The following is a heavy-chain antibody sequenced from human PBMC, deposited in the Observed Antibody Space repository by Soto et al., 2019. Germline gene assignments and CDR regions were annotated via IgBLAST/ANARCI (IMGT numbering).Heavy chain of an antibody. J-gene: IGHJ4*02. V-gene: IGHV3-30*04. Sequence: QVQLVESGGGVVQPGRSLRLSCAASGFTFSSYAMHWVRQAPGKGLEWVAVISYDGRNKYYADSVKGRFTISRDNSKNTLYLQMNSRRAEDTAVYYCARTVYDILTGYYLCGQGTLVTVSS. CDR2: ISYDGRNK. D-gene: IGHD3-9*01. CDR3: ARTVYDILTGYYL. CDR1: GFTFSSYA.